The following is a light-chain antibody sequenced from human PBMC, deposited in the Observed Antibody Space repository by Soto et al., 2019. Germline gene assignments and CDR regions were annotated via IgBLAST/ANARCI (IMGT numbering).Light chain of an antibody. Sequence: DIHMTQSPSTLSVSVGDRATITCRASQSISIWLAWYQQKPGKAPNLLIYKTSSLETGVPSRFSGSGSGTEFTLTISSLQPDDFATYYCQHWNDYSWTFGQGTKVEVK. CDR3: QHWNDYSWT. CDR1: QSISIW. J-gene: IGKJ1*01. CDR2: KTS. V-gene: IGKV1-5*03.